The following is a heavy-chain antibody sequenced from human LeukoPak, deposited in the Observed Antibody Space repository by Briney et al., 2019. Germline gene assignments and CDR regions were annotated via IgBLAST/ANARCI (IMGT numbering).Heavy chain of an antibody. D-gene: IGHD6-25*01. J-gene: IGHJ3*02. CDR1: GYTFTGYY. Sequence: ASVKVSCKASGYTFTGYYMHWLRQAPGQGLEWMGWINPNSGGTNYAQKFQGRVTMTRDTSTSTAYMELRSLRSDDTAVYYCARHSGLYAFDIWGQGTMVTVSS. CDR2: INPNSGGT. V-gene: IGHV1-2*02. CDR3: ARHSGLYAFDI.